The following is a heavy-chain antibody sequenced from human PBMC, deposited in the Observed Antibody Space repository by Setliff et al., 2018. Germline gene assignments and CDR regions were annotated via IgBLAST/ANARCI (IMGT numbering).Heavy chain of an antibody. D-gene: IGHD3-3*01. Sequence: GGSLRLSCAASGFTFSSYSMNWVRQAPGKGLEWVSYISSSSSTIYYADSVKGRFTISRDNAKNSLYLQMNSLRAEDTAVYYCARVYDFWSDYSPDAFDIWGQGTMVTVSS. CDR2: ISSSSSTI. J-gene: IGHJ3*02. CDR1: GFTFSSYS. V-gene: IGHV3-48*01. CDR3: ARVYDFWSDYSPDAFDI.